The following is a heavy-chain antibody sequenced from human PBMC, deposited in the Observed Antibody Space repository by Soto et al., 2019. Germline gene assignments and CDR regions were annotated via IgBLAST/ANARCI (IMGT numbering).Heavy chain of an antibody. Sequence: GGSLRLSCAASGFTFSSYGMHWVRQAPGKGLEWVAVISYDGSNKYYADSVKGRFTISRDNSKNTLYLQMNSLRAEDTAVYYCAKDCILRDYPDAFDIWGQGTMVTVSS. J-gene: IGHJ3*02. CDR3: AKDCILRDYPDAFDI. CDR2: ISYDGSNK. CDR1: GFTFSSYG. V-gene: IGHV3-30*18. D-gene: IGHD2-15*01.